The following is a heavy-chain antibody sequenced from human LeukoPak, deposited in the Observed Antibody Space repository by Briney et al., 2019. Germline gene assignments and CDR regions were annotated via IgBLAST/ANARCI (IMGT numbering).Heavy chain of an antibody. J-gene: IGHJ4*02. V-gene: IGHV3-23*01. Sequence: GGSLRLSCAASGFTFSTYAMNWVRQAPGKGLEWVSVISVRGDGTFYADSVKGRFSISRGTSKSTLSLQMNSLRAEDTAVYYCAKARGFAVVTAIDSWGQGTLVTVSS. CDR2: ISVRGDGT. CDR3: AKARGFAVVTAIDS. CDR1: GFTFSTYA. D-gene: IGHD2-21*02.